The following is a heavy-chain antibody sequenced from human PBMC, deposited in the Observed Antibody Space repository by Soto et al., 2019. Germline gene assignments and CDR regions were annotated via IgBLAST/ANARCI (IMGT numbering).Heavy chain of an antibody. V-gene: IGHV1-18*01. Sequence: QVQLVQSGAEVKKPGASVKVSCKASGYTFTSYAISWVRQAPGQGLEWLGWISAYNGNKNYEQKFQGRDTLTTDTSTSKAYMELGSLRSDDTAVYYGARDAPPADYWGQGTLVTVSS. CDR3: ARDAPPADY. CDR2: ISAYNGNK. J-gene: IGHJ4*02. CDR1: GYTFTSYA.